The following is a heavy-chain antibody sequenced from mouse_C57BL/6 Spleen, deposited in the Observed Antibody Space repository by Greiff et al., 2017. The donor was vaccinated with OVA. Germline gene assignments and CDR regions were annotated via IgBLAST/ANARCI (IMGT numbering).Heavy chain of an antibody. Sequence: EVQRVESGPGLVKPSQSLSLTCSVTGYSIPSGYYWNWIRQFPGNKLEWMGYISYDGSTNYNPSLKNRISITRDTSKNQFFLKLNSVTTEDTATYYCASPYYGSSYGYFDVWGTGTTVTVSS. J-gene: IGHJ1*03. CDR1: GYSIPSGYY. D-gene: IGHD1-1*01. V-gene: IGHV3-6*01. CDR3: ASPYYGSSYGYFDV. CDR2: ISYDGST.